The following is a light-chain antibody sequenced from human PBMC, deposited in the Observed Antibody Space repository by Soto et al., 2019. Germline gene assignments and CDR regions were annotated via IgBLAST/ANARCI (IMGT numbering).Light chain of an antibody. CDR2: GTS. V-gene: IGKV3-20*01. CDR3: QQYASSPLLP. CDR1: QTIGRTY. Sequence: IGLPKFPGTLSLFPGGTATPPFMAIQTIGRTYLAWYQQKPGQAPRLLIFGTSSRATGIPDRFSGSGSGTDFTLSISRLEPEDFAVYYCQQYASSPLLPFGGVTMV. J-gene: IGKJ4*01.